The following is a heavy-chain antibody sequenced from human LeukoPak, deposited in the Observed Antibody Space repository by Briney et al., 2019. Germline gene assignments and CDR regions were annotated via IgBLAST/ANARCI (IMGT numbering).Heavy chain of an antibody. CDR2: IYYSGST. V-gene: IGHV4-39*01. J-gene: IGHJ3*02. D-gene: IGHD3-10*01. CDR1: GGSISSSSYY. Sequence: PSETLSLTCTVSGGSISSSSYYWAWIRQPPGKGLEWIGSIYYSGSTFYNPSLKSRLTISVDTSKNQFFLKLSSVTAADTAVYYCARGNTMVRADAFDIWGQGTMVTVSS. CDR3: ARGNTMVRADAFDI.